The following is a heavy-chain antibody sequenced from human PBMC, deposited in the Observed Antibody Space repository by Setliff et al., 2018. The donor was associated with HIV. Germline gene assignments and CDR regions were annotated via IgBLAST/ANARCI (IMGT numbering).Heavy chain of an antibody. Sequence: GGSLRLSCAASGFTFSTYHMSWVRQAPGKGLEWVAKIKQDGSDKYYVDSVKGRFTISRDNAKNSLYLQMNSLRAEDTAVYYCARVDGSSSWFYYYYYYMDIWGKGTTVTVS. V-gene: IGHV3-7*03. J-gene: IGHJ6*03. CDR1: GFTFSTYH. CDR2: IKQDGSDK. D-gene: IGHD6-13*01. CDR3: ARVDGSSSWFYYYYYYMDI.